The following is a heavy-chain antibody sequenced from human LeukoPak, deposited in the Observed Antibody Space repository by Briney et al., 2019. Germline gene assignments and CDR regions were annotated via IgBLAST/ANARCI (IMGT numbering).Heavy chain of an antibody. CDR1: GFTFSTYS. CDR2: IGRNTSFI. CDR3: AKGEGVSSWWGYFDY. J-gene: IGHJ4*02. Sequence: GGSLRLSCAASGFTFSTYSVNWVRQAPGKGLEWVSYIGRNTSFIYYADSVQGRFTISRDNAKNSLYLQMNSLRPEDTAVYYCAKGEGVSSWWGYFDYWGQGTLVTVSS. D-gene: IGHD6-13*01. V-gene: IGHV3-21*05.